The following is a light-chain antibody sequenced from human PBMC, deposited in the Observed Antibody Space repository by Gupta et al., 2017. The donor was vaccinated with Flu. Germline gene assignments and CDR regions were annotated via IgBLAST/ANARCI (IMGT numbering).Light chain of an antibody. Sequence: QSALTQPASVSGSPGRSITISCTGTSSDVGALNYVSWYQQHPGKAPKLMIYEVSNRPSGVSNRFSGSKSGNTASLTISGLQAEDESDYYCSSYTTSSHVLFGGGTKLTVL. CDR3: SSYTTSSHVL. J-gene: IGLJ2*01. CDR2: EVS. V-gene: IGLV2-14*01. CDR1: SSDVGALNY.